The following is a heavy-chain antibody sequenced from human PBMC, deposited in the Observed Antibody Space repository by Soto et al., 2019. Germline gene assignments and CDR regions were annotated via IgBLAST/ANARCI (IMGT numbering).Heavy chain of an antibody. J-gene: IGHJ4*02. D-gene: IGHD3-10*01. V-gene: IGHV4-39*01. CDR1: GGSISSSSYY. CDR2: IYYSGST. Sequence: QLQLQESGPGLVKPSETLSLTCTVSGGSISSSSYYWGWIRQPPGKGLEWIGSIYYSGSTYYNPSLKSRVTISVDTSKNQFSLKLSSVTAADTAVYYCARGYDYGSGSYYIEADYFDYWGQGTLVTVSS. CDR3: ARGYDYGSGSYYIEADYFDY.